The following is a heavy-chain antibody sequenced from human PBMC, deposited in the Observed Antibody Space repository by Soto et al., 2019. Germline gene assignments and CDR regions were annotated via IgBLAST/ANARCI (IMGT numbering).Heavy chain of an antibody. V-gene: IGHV3-30*03. J-gene: IGHJ2*01. CDR3: ARSPQPTRGIHWYFDL. Sequence: QVQLVKSGGGVVQPGRSLGLSCAASGFTFNTYGMHWVRQAPGKGLEWVAAISYDGINKYYADSVKGRFTISRDNSKNTLYVQMNSLRAEDTAVYYCARSPQPTRGIHWYFDLWGRGILVTVSS. CDR1: GFTFNTYG. CDR2: ISYDGINK. D-gene: IGHD2-2*01.